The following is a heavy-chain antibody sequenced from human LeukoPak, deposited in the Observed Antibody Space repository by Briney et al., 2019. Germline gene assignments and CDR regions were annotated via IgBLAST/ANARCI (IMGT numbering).Heavy chain of an antibody. Sequence: SETLSLTCTVSGGSISSGGYYWSWIRQHPGKGLEWIGYIYYSGSTYYNPSLKSRVTISVDTSKNQFSLKLSSVTAADRAVYYCARGGDYVWGDPGDYWGQGTLVTVSS. CDR3: ARGGDYVWGDPGDY. CDR1: GGSISSGGYY. V-gene: IGHV4-31*03. J-gene: IGHJ4*02. D-gene: IGHD3-16*01. CDR2: IYYSGST.